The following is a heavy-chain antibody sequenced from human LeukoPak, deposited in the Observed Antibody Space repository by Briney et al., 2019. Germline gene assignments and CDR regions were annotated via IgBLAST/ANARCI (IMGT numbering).Heavy chain of an antibody. Sequence: PSETLSLTCTVSGGSINTYYWGWIRQTPGKGLEWVGYIYSRGSTNYNPSLKSRVTISVDTSKNQFSLKLTSVTAADTAVYYCARGFDDYDVLLGYEYWGQGILVTVSS. CDR3: ARGFDDYDVLLGYEY. V-gene: IGHV4-59*01. CDR1: GGSINTYY. D-gene: IGHD3-9*01. CDR2: IYSRGST. J-gene: IGHJ4*02.